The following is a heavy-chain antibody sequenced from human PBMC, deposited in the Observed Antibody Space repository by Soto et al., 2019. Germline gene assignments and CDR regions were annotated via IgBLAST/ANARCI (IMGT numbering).Heavy chain of an antibody. J-gene: IGHJ4*02. CDR1: GDSISSGDYY. Sequence: SETLSLTCTVSGDSISSGDYYWSWIRQHPGKGLEWIGYIYYSGSTYYNPSLKSRVTISVDTSKNQFSLKLSSVTAADTAVYYCARKAHDSGAPLFDYWGQGTLVTVSS. V-gene: IGHV4-31*03. CDR3: ARKAHDSGAPLFDY. D-gene: IGHD3-10*01. CDR2: IYYSGST.